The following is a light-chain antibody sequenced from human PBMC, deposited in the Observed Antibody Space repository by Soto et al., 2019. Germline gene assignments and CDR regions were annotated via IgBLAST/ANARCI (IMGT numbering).Light chain of an antibody. V-gene: IGKV3-20*01. CDR3: QQYGSSPRT. Sequence: EIVLTQSPGTLSLSPGERAALSCRASRSLSSTSLAWYQQRPGQAPRLLIYDASSRATGIPDRFSGSGSGTDFTLTINRLEPDDFAVYYCQQYGSSPRTFGQGPKVEI. CDR2: DAS. J-gene: IGKJ1*01. CDR1: RSLSSTS.